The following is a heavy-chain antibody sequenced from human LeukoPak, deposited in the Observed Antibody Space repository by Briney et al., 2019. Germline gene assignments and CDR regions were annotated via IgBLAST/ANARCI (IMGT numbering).Heavy chain of an antibody. CDR2: FDPEDGET. Sequence: ASVKVSCKVSGYTLTELSMHWVRQAPGKGLEWMGGFDPEDGETTYAQKFQGRVTMSEDTSTDTAYMELSSLGSEDTAVYYCATVGYCSGGSCYGPYYFDYWGQGTLVTVSS. D-gene: IGHD2-15*01. J-gene: IGHJ4*02. CDR1: GYTLTELS. CDR3: ATVGYCSGGSCYGPYYFDY. V-gene: IGHV1-24*01.